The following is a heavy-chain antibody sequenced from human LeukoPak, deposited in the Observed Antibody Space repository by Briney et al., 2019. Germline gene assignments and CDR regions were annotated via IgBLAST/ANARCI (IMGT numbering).Heavy chain of an antibody. Sequence: PGGSLRLSCTASGFTFGDYAMSWVRQAPGKGLEWVGFIRSKAYGGTTEYAASVKGRFTISRDDSKSIAYLQMNSLKTEDTAVYYCTVGAGLSYWGQGTLVTVSS. CDR1: GFTFGDYA. CDR3: TVGAGLSY. J-gene: IGHJ4*02. D-gene: IGHD1-26*01. CDR2: IRSKAYGGTT. V-gene: IGHV3-49*04.